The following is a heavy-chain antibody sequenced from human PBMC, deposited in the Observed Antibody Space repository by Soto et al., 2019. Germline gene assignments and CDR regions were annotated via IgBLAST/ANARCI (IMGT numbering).Heavy chain of an antibody. Sequence: QVQLVQSGAEVKKPGASVKVSCKASGYTFTSYGLSWVRQAPGQGLEWMGWIGPYNGNTNYAQKLQGRATMITDTATSTAYMEVRSLRSDDTAVYYCARVERTLYSSSWYGIDYWGQGTLVTVSS. CDR2: IGPYNGNT. CDR3: ARVERTLYSSSWYGIDY. V-gene: IGHV1-18*01. J-gene: IGHJ4*02. D-gene: IGHD6-13*01. CDR1: GYTFTSYG.